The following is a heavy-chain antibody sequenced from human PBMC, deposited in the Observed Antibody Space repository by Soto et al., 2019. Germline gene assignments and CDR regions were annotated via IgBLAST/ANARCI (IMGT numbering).Heavy chain of an antibody. D-gene: IGHD3-9*01. V-gene: IGHV4-34*01. Sequence: PSETLSLTCAVYGGSFSGYYWSWIRQPPGKGLEWIGEINHSGSTNYNPSLKSRVTISVDTSKNQFSLKLSSVTAADTAVYYCARGYYDILTGYYYYYYMDVWGKGTTVTVSS. J-gene: IGHJ6*03. CDR3: ARGYYDILTGYYYYYYMDV. CDR1: GGSFSGYY. CDR2: INHSGST.